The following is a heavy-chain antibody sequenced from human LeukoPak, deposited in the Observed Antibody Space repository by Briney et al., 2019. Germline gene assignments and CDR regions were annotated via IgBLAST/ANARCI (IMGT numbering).Heavy chain of an antibody. Sequence: SETLSLTCAVYCGSFSGYYWSWIRQPPGKGLEWIGEINHSGSTNYNPSLKSRVTISVDTSKNQFSLKLSSVTAADTAVYYCARVRASGWWYGSGSYPNYFDYWGQGTLVTVSS. J-gene: IGHJ4*02. V-gene: IGHV4-34*01. CDR2: INHSGST. D-gene: IGHD3-10*01. CDR1: CGSFSGYY. CDR3: ARVRASGWWYGSGSYPNYFDY.